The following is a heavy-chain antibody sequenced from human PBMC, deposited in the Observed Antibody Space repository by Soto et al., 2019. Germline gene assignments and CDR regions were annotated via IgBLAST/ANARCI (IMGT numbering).Heavy chain of an antibody. Sequence: GGSLRLSCAASGFTVSSNYMSWVRQAPGKGLEWVSVIYSGGSTYYADSVKGRFTISRDNSKNTLYLQMNSLRAEDTAVYYCARTSSITMIVVAPTFDYWGQGTLVTVSS. V-gene: IGHV3-66*01. CDR1: GFTVSSNY. D-gene: IGHD3-22*01. J-gene: IGHJ4*02. CDR3: ARTSSITMIVVAPTFDY. CDR2: IYSGGST.